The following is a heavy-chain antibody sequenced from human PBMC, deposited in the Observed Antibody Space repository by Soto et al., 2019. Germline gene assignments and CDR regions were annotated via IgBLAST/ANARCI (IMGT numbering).Heavy chain of an antibody. Sequence: QLQLQESGSGLVKPSQTLSLTCAVSGGSISGTTYSWSWIRQPPGKGLEWIGYIYDSGNTYYNPSLTSQFSISVDRSNNQFSLKLSSVTAADTAVYYCARGQGAAAGHSNFDYWGQGALVTVSS. V-gene: IGHV4-30-2*01. J-gene: IGHJ4*02. D-gene: IGHD6-13*01. CDR1: GGSISGTTYS. CDR2: IYDSGNT. CDR3: ARGQGAAAGHSNFDY.